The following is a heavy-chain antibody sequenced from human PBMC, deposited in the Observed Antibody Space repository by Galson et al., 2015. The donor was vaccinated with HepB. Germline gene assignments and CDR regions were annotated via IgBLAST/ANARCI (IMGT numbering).Heavy chain of an antibody. CDR2: ISAYNGNT. Sequence: SVKVSCKASGYTFTSYGISWVRQAPGQGLEWMGWISAYNGNTNYAQKLQGRVTMTTDTSTSTAYMELRSLRSDDTAVYYCARDDASVGSSGWSVYWGQGTLVTVSS. D-gene: IGHD6-19*01. V-gene: IGHV1-18*01. J-gene: IGHJ4*02. CDR1: GYTFTSYG. CDR3: ARDDASVGSSGWSVY.